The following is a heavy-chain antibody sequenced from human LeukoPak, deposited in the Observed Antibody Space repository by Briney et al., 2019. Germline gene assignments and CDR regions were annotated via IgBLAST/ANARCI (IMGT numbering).Heavy chain of an antibody. V-gene: IGHV3-48*03. CDR2: ISSSGSTI. J-gene: IGHJ4*02. CDR3: ARTYYDSSGHRNFDY. D-gene: IGHD3-22*01. CDR1: GFTFSSYE. Sequence: GRCLRLSCAASGFTFSSYEMNWVRQAPGKGLEWVSYISSSGSTIYYADSVKGRFTISRDNAKNSLYLQMNSLRAEDTAVYYCARTYYDSSGHRNFDYWGQGTLVTVSS.